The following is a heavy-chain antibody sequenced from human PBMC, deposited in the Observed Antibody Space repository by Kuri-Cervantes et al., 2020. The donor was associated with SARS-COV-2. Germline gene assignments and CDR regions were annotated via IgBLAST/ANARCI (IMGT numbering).Heavy chain of an antibody. CDR1: GFTFTNAW. V-gene: IGHV3-15*01. CDR3: TNYFGDNFGH. CDR2: IKSKTVGGTI. Sequence: GGSLRLSCAASGFTFTNAWMSWVRQAPGKGLEWVGRIKSKTVGGTIEYAAPVNGRFTISRDDSRATLYLQMYSLKTEDTAVYYCTNYFGDNFGHWGQGTLVTVSS. D-gene: IGHD4-17*01. J-gene: IGHJ4*02.